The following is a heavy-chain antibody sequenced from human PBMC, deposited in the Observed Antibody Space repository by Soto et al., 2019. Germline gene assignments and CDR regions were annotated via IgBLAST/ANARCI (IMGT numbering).Heavy chain of an antibody. Sequence: SETLSLTCAVYGGSFSGYYWSWIRQPPGKGLEWIGEINHSGSTNYNPSLKSRVTISVDTSKNQFSLKLSSVTAADTAVYYCARGGAYYGSGSMQQYYYYDGMDVWGQGTTVTVSS. V-gene: IGHV4-34*01. CDR1: GGSFSGYY. J-gene: IGHJ6*02. D-gene: IGHD3-10*01. CDR3: ARGGAYYGSGSMQQYYYYDGMDV. CDR2: INHSGST.